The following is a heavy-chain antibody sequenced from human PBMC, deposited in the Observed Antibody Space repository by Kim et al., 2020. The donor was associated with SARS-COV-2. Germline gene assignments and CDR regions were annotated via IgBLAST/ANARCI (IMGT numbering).Heavy chain of an antibody. D-gene: IGHD3-9*01. CDR3: ARGGRYHLGWFDP. V-gene: IGHV4-34*01. J-gene: IGHJ5*02. Sequence: YNPSLKSRVTISVDTSKNQFSRKLSSVTAADTAVYYCARGGRYHLGWFDPWGQGTLVTVSS.